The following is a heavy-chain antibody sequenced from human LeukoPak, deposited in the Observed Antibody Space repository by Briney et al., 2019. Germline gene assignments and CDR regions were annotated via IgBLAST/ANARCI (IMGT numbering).Heavy chain of an antibody. V-gene: IGHV1-24*01. CDR2: FDPEDGET. CDR1: GYTLIELS. J-gene: IGHJ4*02. D-gene: IGHD2-2*01. CDR3: ATGPPSQYCSSTSCCYNYFDY. Sequence: ASVKVSCKVSGYTLIELSMHWVRQAPGKGLEWMGGFDPEDGETIYAQKFQGRVTMTEDTSTDTAYMELSSLRSEDTAVYYCATGPPSQYCSSTSCCYNYFDYWGQGTLVTVSS.